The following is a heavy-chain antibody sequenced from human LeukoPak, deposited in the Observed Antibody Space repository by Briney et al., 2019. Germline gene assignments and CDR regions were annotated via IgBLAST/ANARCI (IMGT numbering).Heavy chain of an antibody. D-gene: IGHD1-26*01. Sequence: GGSLRLSCAAPGFTFSSYAMSWVRQAPGKGLEWGSIISGSGRSTYYADSVKGRFTISRDNSKNTLYLQMNSLRAEDTAVYYCARGGSYLSAFDIWGQGTMVTVSS. CDR2: ISGSGRST. CDR1: GFTFSSYA. V-gene: IGHV3-23*01. J-gene: IGHJ3*02. CDR3: ARGGSYLSAFDI.